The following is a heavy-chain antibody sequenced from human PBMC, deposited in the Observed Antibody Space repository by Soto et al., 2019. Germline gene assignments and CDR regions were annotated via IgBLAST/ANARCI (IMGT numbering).Heavy chain of an antibody. CDR1: GFTFSGSW. CDR3: ARGIFGSGTANDY. CDR2: INGDGSGT. Sequence: EVQLVESGGGLVQPGGSLRLSCAASGFTFSGSWMHWVRQAPGKGLVWVSRINGDGSGTSYADFVKGRFPISRDDAKKTLFLQMNGPRAEDTAVYYCARGIFGSGTANDYWGQGTLVTVSS. J-gene: IGHJ4*02. D-gene: IGHD3-10*01. V-gene: IGHV3-74*01.